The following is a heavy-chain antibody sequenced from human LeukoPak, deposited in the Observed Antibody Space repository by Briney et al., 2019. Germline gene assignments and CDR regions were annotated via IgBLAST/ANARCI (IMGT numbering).Heavy chain of an antibody. V-gene: IGHV3-23*01. J-gene: IGHJ3*02. Sequence: GGSLRLSCAASGFTFSSYAMSWVRQAPGKGLEWVSAISSSGGCTYYADSVKGRFTISRDNSKNSLYLQMNSLRAEDTAVYYCAKDDATIFGVVIIGHAFDIWGQGTMVTVSS. D-gene: IGHD3-3*01. CDR1: GFTFSSYA. CDR3: AKDDATIFGVVIIGHAFDI. CDR2: ISSSGGCT.